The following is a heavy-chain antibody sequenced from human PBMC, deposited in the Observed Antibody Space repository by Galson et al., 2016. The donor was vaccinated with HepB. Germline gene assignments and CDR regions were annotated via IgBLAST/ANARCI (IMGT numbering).Heavy chain of an antibody. CDR3: ARARSTVCDDDCYSSGLDC. CDR1: GFTFSPYG. V-gene: IGHV3-30*03. J-gene: IGHJ4*02. Sequence: SLRLSCAASGFTFSPYGMHWVRQAPGKGLEWAALISYDGSRKFYADSVKGRFTISRDNSQNPSYLQMNSLRAEDTAVYYCARARSTVCDDDCYSSGLDCWGQGTLVTVSS. D-gene: IGHD2-21*02. CDR2: ISYDGSRK.